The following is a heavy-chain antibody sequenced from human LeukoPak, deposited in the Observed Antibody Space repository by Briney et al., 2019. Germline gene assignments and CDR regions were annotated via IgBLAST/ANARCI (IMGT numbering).Heavy chain of an antibody. CDR3: GRDFRDSLDY. V-gene: IGHV1-2*02. J-gene: IGHJ4*02. CDR1: GYTFTGYY. Sequence: GASVKVSCKASGYTFTGYYMHWVRQAPGQGLEWMGWINPDSGGTNFAQKFQGRVTMTRDTSISTVYMELSRLRSDDTAVYYCGRDFRDSLDYWGQGTLVTVSS. CDR2: INPDSGGT.